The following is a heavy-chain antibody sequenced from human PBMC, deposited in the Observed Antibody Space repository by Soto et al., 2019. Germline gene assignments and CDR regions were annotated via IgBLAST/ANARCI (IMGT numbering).Heavy chain of an antibody. D-gene: IGHD2-2*02. J-gene: IGHJ4*02. Sequence: GGSLRLSCAASGFTLSRYWMHWVRQIPGKGLVWVSRINSDGSSTNYADSVKGRFTISRDNAKNSLYLQMDSLRAEDTAVYYWARAGGQYSTTPSCYTSFDYWGQGILVTVSS. V-gene: IGHV3-74*01. CDR2: INSDGSST. CDR3: ARAGGQYSTTPSCYTSFDY. CDR1: GFTLSRYW.